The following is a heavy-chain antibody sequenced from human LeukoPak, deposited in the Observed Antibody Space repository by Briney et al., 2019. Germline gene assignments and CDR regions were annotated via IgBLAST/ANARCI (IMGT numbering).Heavy chain of an antibody. V-gene: IGHV3-30*02. CDR3: ARGQKGFAPDSVDV. CDR1: GYAFSVHG. Sequence: SGGSLRLSCVASGYAFSVHGMHWVRQAPGKGLEWVALIWHDGSQKYYADSVKGRFTISRDNSKNTVYLQMNSLRTEDTAQYYCARGQKGFAPDSVDVWGQGTTVTVSS. J-gene: IGHJ6*02. CDR2: IWHDGSQK. D-gene: IGHD3-10*01.